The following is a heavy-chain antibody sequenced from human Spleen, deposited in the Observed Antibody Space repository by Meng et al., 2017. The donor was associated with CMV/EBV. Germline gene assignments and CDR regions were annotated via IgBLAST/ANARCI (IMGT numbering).Heavy chain of an antibody. CDR3: ARDALSSGGDY. CDR2: ISNTGEIR. CDR1: GFTFSNYW. Sequence: LSLTCAASGFTFSNYWMHWVRQAPGKGLEWVSSISNTGEIRQYADSVKGRFTVSRDNSRNSVFLLMDSLRAEDTAFYYCARDALSSGGDYWGQGALVTVSS. V-gene: IGHV3-21*04. J-gene: IGHJ4*02. D-gene: IGHD6-19*01.